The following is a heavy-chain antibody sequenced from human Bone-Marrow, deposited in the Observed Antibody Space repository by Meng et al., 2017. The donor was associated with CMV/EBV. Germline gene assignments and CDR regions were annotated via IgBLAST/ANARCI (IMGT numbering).Heavy chain of an antibody. CDR3: ARDGGSGGWFDP. V-gene: IGHV4-34*01. CDR1: GGSFSGYY. D-gene: IGHD2-15*01. J-gene: IGHJ5*02. Sequence: GSLRLSCAVYGGSFSGYYWSWIRQLPGKGLEWIGEINHSGSTNYNPSLKSRVTISVDTSKNQFSLKLSSVTAADTAVYYCARDGGSGGWFDPWGQGTLVTVSS. CDR2: INHSGST.